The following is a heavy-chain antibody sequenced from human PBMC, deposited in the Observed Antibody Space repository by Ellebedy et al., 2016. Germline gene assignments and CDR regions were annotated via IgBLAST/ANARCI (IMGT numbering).Heavy chain of an antibody. Sequence: ASVKVSXXASGYTFTSYGISWVRQTPGQGLEWMGWISAYNGNTNYAQKLQGRVTMTTDTSTSTAYMELRSLRSDDTAVYYCARGVVVTATKKIDWFDPWGQGTLVTVSS. D-gene: IGHD2-21*02. CDR2: ISAYNGNT. CDR3: ARGVVVTATKKIDWFDP. J-gene: IGHJ5*02. CDR1: GYTFTSYG. V-gene: IGHV1-18*01.